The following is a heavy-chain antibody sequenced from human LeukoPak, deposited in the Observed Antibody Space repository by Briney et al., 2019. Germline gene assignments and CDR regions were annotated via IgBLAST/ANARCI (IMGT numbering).Heavy chain of an antibody. V-gene: IGHV3-7*03. D-gene: IGHD1-26*01. J-gene: IGHJ4*02. CDR3: ARLVGDVTTWDC. Sequence: GGSLRLSCTASGFIFSNYWMSWVRQAPGKGLEWVASIKQDESEKYYVDSVKGRFTTSRDNVKSSLYLQMNALRGEDTAVYYCARLVGDVTTWDCWGQGTLVTVSS. CDR1: GFIFSNYW. CDR2: IKQDESEK.